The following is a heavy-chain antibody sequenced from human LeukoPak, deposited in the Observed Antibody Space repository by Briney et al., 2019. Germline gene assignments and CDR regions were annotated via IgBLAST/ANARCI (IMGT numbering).Heavy chain of an antibody. V-gene: IGHV1-46*01. CDR1: GYTFTSYY. D-gene: IGHD2-15*01. CDR3: ARASGGTLGYCSGGSCLTLDV. J-gene: IGHJ6*04. Sequence: ASVKVSCKASGYTFTSYYMHWVRQAPGQGLEWMGIINPSGGSTSYAQKFQGRVTMTRDTSTSTVYMELSSLRSEDTAVYYCARASGGTLGYCSGGSCLTLDVWGKGTRSPSPQ. CDR2: INPSGGST.